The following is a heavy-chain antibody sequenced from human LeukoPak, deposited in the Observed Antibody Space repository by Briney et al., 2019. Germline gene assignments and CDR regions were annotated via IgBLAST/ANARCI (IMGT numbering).Heavy chain of an antibody. J-gene: IGHJ2*01. CDR3: ARGLGGDYGLTAKYWYFDL. CDR1: GFTFSSYA. Sequence: GGSLRLSCAASGFTFSSYAMSWVRQAPGKGLEWVSSISSSSSYIYYADSVKGRFTISRDNAKNSLYLQMNSLRAEDTAVYYCARGLGGDYGLTAKYWYFDLWGRGTLVTVSS. V-gene: IGHV3-21*01. CDR2: ISSSSSYI. D-gene: IGHD4-17*01.